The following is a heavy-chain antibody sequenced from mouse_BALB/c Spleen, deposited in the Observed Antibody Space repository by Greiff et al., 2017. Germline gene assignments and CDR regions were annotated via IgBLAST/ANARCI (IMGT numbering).Heavy chain of an antibody. CDR3: TRSIYYDYDGFAY. V-gene: IGHV1S81*02. D-gene: IGHD2-4*01. J-gene: IGHJ3*01. CDR2: INPSNGGT. CDR1: GYTFTSSY. Sequence: QVQLQQSGAELVTPGASVKLSCKASGYTFTSSYMYWVKQRPGQGLEWIGEINPSNGGTNFNEKFKSKATLTVDKSSSTAYMQLSSLTSEDSAVYYCTRSIYYDYDGFAYWGQGTLVTVSA.